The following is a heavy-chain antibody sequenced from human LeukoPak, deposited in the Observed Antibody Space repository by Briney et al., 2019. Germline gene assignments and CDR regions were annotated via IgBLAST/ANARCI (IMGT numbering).Heavy chain of an antibody. D-gene: IGHD6-19*01. J-gene: IGHJ4*02. CDR3: ARTMYSSGWFRTDY. CDR1: GGSISSGSYY. V-gene: IGHV4-61*02. Sequence: SETLSLTCTVSGGSISSGSYYWSWIRQPAGKGLEWIGRIYTSGSTNYDPSLKSRVTISVDTSKNQFSLKLSSVTAADTAVYYCARTMYSSGWFRTDYWGQGTLVTVSS. CDR2: IYTSGST.